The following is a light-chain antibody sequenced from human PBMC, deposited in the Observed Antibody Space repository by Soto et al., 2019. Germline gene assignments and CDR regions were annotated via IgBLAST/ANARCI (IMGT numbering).Light chain of an antibody. V-gene: IGLV2-14*01. CDR2: GVR. CDR1: SSDVGAYDY. Sequence: SAVSEPPCASGSPGESVTISCPGTSSDVGAYDYVSRYQQHPGKAPRLLIHGVRNRPSGISSRFSASKSGLTASLTISGLQAEDEADYHCSSFTTYRFYVFAPGTKVTVL. CDR3: SSFTTYRFYV. J-gene: IGLJ1*01.